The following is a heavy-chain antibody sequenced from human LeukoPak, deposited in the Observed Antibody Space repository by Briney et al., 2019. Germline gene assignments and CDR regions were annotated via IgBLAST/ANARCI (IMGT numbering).Heavy chain of an antibody. CDR2: IYSGGGT. V-gene: IGHV3-53*01. J-gene: IGHJ4*02. CDR1: DFTVSNNY. D-gene: IGHD4-17*01. CDR3: ARWTTLHFDY. Sequence: PGGSPRLSXAASDFTVSNNYMSWVRQAPGKGLEWVSLIYSGGGTYYADSVKGRFTISRDNSKNTLYLQMNSLRAEDTAVYYCARWTTLHFDYWGQGTLVTVSS.